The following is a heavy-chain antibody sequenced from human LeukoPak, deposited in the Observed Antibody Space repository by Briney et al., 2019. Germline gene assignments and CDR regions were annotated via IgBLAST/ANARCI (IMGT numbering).Heavy chain of an antibody. CDR3: ARVGYDSSGYGLDI. J-gene: IGHJ3*02. Sequence: ASETLSLTCTVSGVSISSYYWSWIRQPPGKGLEWIGYIYYSGSTNYNPSLKSRVTISVDTSKNQFSLKLSSVTAADTAVYYCARVGYDSSGYGLDIWGQGTMVTVSS. CDR2: IYYSGST. D-gene: IGHD3-22*01. V-gene: IGHV4-59*01. CDR1: GVSISSYY.